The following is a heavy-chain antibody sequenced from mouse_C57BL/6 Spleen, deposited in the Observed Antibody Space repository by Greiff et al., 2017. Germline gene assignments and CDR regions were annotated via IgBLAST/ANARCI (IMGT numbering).Heavy chain of an antibody. J-gene: IGHJ1*03. Sequence: QVQLQQPGAELVKPGASVKMSCKASGYTFTSYWITWVKQRPGQGLEWIGDIYPGSGSTNYNEKFKSKATLTVDTSSSTAYMQLSSLTSEDSAVYYCARTLFTTVVEEYFDVWGTWTTVTVSS. CDR3: ARTLFTTVVEEYFDV. D-gene: IGHD1-1*01. V-gene: IGHV1-55*01. CDR1: GYTFTSYW. CDR2: IYPGSGST.